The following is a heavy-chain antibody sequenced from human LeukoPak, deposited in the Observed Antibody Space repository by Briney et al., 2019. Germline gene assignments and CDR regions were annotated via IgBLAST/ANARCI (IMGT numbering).Heavy chain of an antibody. V-gene: IGHV3-7*03. Sequence: PGGSLRLSCAASGFTFSSYWMSWVRQAPGKGLEWVANIKQDGSEKYYVDSVKGRFTISRDNAKNSLYLQMNSLRAEDTAVYYCAKSTAWGEGSGGSNYWGQGTLVTVSS. CDR2: IKQDGSEK. D-gene: IGHD2-15*01. CDR3: AKSTAWGEGSGGSNY. J-gene: IGHJ4*02. CDR1: GFTFSSYW.